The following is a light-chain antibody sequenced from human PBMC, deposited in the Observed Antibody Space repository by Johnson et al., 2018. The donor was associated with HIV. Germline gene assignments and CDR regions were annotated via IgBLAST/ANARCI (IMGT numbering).Light chain of an antibody. CDR3: GTWDSSLSAYV. V-gene: IGLV1-51*01. J-gene: IGLJ1*01. CDR1: SSNIGNNY. CDR2: DTN. Sequence: QSVLTQPPSVSAAPGQKVTISCSGSSSNIGNNYVSWYQQLPGTAPKLLIYDTNMRPSGTPARFSGSQSALTKPPWPSPVSPLGTADYYCGTWDSSLSAYVFGTGTKVTVL.